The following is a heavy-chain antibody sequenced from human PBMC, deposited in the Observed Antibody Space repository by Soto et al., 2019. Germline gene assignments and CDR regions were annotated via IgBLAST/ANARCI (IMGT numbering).Heavy chain of an antibody. CDR3: ARGRFFRYDILTTAFDI. CDR1: GGSFSGYY. D-gene: IGHD3-9*01. Sequence: QVQLQQWGAGLLKPSETLSLTCAVYGGSFSGYYWSWIRQPPGKGLEWIGEINHSGSTNYNPSLKSRVTISVDTSTNQFSLKLSSVTAADTAVYYCARGRFFRYDILTTAFDIWGQGTMVTVSS. V-gene: IGHV4-34*01. CDR2: INHSGST. J-gene: IGHJ3*02.